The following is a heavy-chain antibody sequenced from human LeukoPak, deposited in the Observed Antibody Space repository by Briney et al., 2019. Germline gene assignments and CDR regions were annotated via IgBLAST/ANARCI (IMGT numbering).Heavy chain of an antibody. CDR1: GGTFSNYA. CDR2: IIPIYGTA. Sequence: SVKVSCRASGGTFSNYAISWVRQAPGQGLEWMGRIIPIYGTANYAQKFQGRVTISTDESTSTAYMELRSLRSEDTAVYYCAREDFGPRLGSPSDYWGQGTLVTVSS. J-gene: IGHJ4*02. D-gene: IGHD1-26*01. CDR3: AREDFGPRLGSPSDY. V-gene: IGHV1-69*05.